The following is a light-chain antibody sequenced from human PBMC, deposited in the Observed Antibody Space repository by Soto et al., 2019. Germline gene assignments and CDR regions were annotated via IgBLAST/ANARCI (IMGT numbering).Light chain of an antibody. V-gene: IGLV1-44*01. CDR1: TSNIGSDT. CDR3: SSYTSSSTVGV. Sequence: QSVLTQPPSASGTPGQRVTISCSGSTSNIGSDTVNWYQQLPGTAPKLLIYRNTQRPSGVPDRFSGSKSGASASLAISGLQSEDEADYYCSSYTSSSTVGVFGTGTKLTVL. CDR2: RNT. J-gene: IGLJ1*01.